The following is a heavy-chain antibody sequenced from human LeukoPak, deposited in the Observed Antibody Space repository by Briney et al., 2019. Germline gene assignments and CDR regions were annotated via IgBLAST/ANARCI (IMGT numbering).Heavy chain of an antibody. J-gene: IGHJ4*02. CDR1: GFTFSSYA. CDR3: ARESGSVTSEVDFDY. CDR2: IRQDGSQK. Sequence: GGSLRLSCAASGFTFSSYAMSWVRQAPGKVLEWVATIRQDGSQKYYVDSVKGRFTISRDNAKDSLYLQMSSLRAEDTAVYYCARESGSVTSEVDFDYWGQGTLVTVSS. D-gene: IGHD4-17*01. V-gene: IGHV3-7*01.